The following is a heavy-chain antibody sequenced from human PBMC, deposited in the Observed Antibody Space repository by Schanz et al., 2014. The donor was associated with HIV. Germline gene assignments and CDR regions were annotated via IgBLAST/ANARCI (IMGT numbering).Heavy chain of an antibody. D-gene: IGHD1-26*01. J-gene: IGHJ6*02. V-gene: IGHV1-8*01. CDR3: ARGPKWEGLRDV. Sequence: QVQLVQSGAEVKKPGASVRVSCKASGYTFTNYDINWVRQATGQGLEGMGWMNPNSGNTGYAQMFQVRVTMTRDTSISTAYLEVDSRKSEDTAVYYWARGPKWEGLRDVWGQGTTVIVSS. CDR2: MNPNSGNT. CDR1: GYTFTNYD.